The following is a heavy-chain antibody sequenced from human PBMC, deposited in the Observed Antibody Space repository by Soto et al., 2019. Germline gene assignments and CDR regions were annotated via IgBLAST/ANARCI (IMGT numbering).Heavy chain of an antibody. V-gene: IGHV1-24*01. D-gene: IGHD3-3*01. CDR1: GYTLTELS. Sequence: ASVKVSCKVSGYTLTELSMHWVRQAPGKGLEWVGGFDPEDGETIYAQKFQGRVTMTEDTSTDTAYMELSSLRSEDTAVYYCATSHDFWSGYFDPWGQGTLVTVSS. CDR2: FDPEDGET. CDR3: ATSHDFWSGYFDP. J-gene: IGHJ5*02.